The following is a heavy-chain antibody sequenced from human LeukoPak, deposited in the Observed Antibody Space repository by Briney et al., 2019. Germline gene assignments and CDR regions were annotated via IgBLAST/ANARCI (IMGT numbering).Heavy chain of an antibody. CDR1: GVSISSAGYS. CDR3: ARVGDSSGYVIDY. D-gene: IGHD3-22*01. Sequence: SETLSLTGAVSGVSISSAGYSWSWIRQPPGKGLEWIGYIYHSGSTYYNPSLKSRVTISVDRSKNQFSLKLSSVTAADTAVYYCARVGDSSGYVIDYWGQGTLVTVSS. CDR2: IYHSGST. V-gene: IGHV4-30-2*01. J-gene: IGHJ4*02.